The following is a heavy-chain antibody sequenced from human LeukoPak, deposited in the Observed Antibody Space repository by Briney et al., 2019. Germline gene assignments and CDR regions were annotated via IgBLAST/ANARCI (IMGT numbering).Heavy chain of an antibody. CDR2: ICYSGSA. CDR3: ARHYGAYQHHDY. CDR1: GGSISNYY. J-gene: IGHJ4*02. D-gene: IGHD4-17*01. Sequence: PSETLSLTCTVSGGSISNYYWSWIRQPPGKGLEWIGYICYSGSANYNPSFKSRLTISVDTSKNQFSLKLSSVTAADTAVYYCARHYGAYQHHDYWGQGTLVTVSS. V-gene: IGHV4-59*01.